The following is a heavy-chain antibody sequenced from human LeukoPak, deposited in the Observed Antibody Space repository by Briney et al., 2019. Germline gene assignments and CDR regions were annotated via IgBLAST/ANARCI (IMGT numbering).Heavy chain of an antibody. CDR2: IKQDGSEK. V-gene: IGHV3-7*01. CDR1: GFTFSSYW. Sequence: AGGSLRLSCAASGFTFSSYWMSWVRQAPGKGLEWVANIKQDGSEKYYVDSVKGRFTISRDNAKNSLFLQMGSLRAEDTAVYYCARDRSATFYDSSGYYYYYYMDVWGKGTTVTVSS. J-gene: IGHJ6*03. CDR3: ARDRSATFYDSSGYYYYYYMDV. D-gene: IGHD3-22*01.